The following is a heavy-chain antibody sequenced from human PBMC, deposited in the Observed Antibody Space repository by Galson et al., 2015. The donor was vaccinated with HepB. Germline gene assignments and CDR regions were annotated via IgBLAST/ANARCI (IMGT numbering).Heavy chain of an antibody. Sequence: SLRLSCAASGFSFSSYRMHWVRQPPGKGLVWVSGINSDGSGTTYADSVKGRFTISRDNAKNTLFLQMNSLRAEDTAVYYCARSRVERTVAGTFDSWGQGTLVTVSS. CDR3: ARSRVERTVAGTFDS. J-gene: IGHJ4*02. V-gene: IGHV3-74*01. D-gene: IGHD6-19*01. CDR1: GFSFSSYR. CDR2: INSDGSGT.